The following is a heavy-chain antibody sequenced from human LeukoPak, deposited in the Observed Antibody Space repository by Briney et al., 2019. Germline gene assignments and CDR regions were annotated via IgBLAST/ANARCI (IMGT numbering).Heavy chain of an antibody. V-gene: IGHV3-23*01. J-gene: IGHJ4*02. D-gene: IGHD3-10*01. Sequence: PGAPLRLSCAASGFTFSSYAMSWVRQAPGKGLEWVSAISGSGGSTYYADSVKGRFTISRDNSKNTLYLQMNSLRAEDTAVYYCAKDLWLAFDYWGQGTLVTVSS. CDR1: GFTFSSYA. CDR2: ISGSGGST. CDR3: AKDLWLAFDY.